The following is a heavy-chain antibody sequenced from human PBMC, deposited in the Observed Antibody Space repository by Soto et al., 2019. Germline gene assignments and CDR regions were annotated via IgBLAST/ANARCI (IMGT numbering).Heavy chain of an antibody. CDR1: GFTFSSYG. Sequence: GSLRLSCVASGFTFSSYGMYWVRQAPGKGLEWVAVISSDGSNEYYADSVKGRFTISRDNSKNTLYLQMNSLRAEDTAVYYCAKDPIAVAGNNYYRMDVWGQGTTVTVSS. D-gene: IGHD6-19*01. V-gene: IGHV3-30*18. CDR3: AKDPIAVAGNNYYRMDV. CDR2: ISSDGSNE. J-gene: IGHJ6*02.